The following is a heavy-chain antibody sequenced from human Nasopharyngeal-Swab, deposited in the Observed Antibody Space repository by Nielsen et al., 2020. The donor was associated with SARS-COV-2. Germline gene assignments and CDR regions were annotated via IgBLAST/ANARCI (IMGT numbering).Heavy chain of an antibody. CDR2: ISHNSGT. CDR3: AKEGATGWFDP. V-gene: IGHV4-59*11. J-gene: IGHJ5*02. Sequence: SETLSLTCTVSGVSITSQYWSWIRQPPGKGLEGIGYISHNSGTTSNPSLKSRVTMFMDTSKKQFSLRLTSVTAADTAVYYCAKEGATGWFDPCGQGTLVTVSS. CDR1: GVSITSQY.